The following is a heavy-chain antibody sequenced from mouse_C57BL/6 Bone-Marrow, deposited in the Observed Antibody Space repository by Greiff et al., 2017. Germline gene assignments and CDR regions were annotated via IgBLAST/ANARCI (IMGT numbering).Heavy chain of an antibody. V-gene: IGHV1-81*01. CDR3: ARRCGYGSSYFDY. Sequence: VQLVESGAELARPGASVKLSCKASGYTFTSYGISWVKQRTGQGLEWIGEIYPRSGNTYYNEKFKGKATLTADKSSSTAYMELRSLTSEDSAVYFCARRCGYGSSYFDYWGQGTTLTVSS. CDR2: IYPRSGNT. CDR1: GYTFTSYG. J-gene: IGHJ2*01. D-gene: IGHD1-1*01.